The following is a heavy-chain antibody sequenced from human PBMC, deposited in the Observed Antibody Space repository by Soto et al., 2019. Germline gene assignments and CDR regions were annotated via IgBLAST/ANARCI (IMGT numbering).Heavy chain of an antibody. J-gene: IGHJ3*02. CDR3: XXXXXXXXDAXDI. CDR1: GFTFSSYW. Sequence: EVQLVESGGGLVQPGGSLRLSCAASGFTFSSYWMSWVRQAPGKGLEWVANIKQDGSEKYYVDSVKGRFTIXRXNAXXXXXXXXXXXXXXXXXXXXXXXXXXXXXDAXDIWGQGTMVTVSS. V-gene: IGHV3-7*01. CDR2: IKQDGSEK.